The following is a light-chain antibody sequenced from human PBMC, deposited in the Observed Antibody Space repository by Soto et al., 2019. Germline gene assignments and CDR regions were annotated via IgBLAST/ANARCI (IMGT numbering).Light chain of an antibody. V-gene: IGKV4-1*01. CDR3: PQYYSAPIT. J-gene: IGKJ4*01. CDR1: QSLLSRSNKKNY. Sequence: DIVMTQSPDSLAVSLGERATIKGKSSQSLLSRSNKKNYFAWFQQRPGQPPKQIIYWASTRESGVPDRFSGSGSGTDFTLTISSLQAEDVAVYYCPQYYSAPITFGGGTNVEIK. CDR2: WAS.